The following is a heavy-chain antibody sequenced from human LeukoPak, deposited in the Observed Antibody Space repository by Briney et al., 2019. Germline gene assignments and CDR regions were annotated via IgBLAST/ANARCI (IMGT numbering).Heavy chain of an antibody. D-gene: IGHD3-10*01. Sequence: SVKVSCKASGGTFSSYAISWVRQAPGQGLEWMGGIIPIFGTANYAQKFQGRVTITTDESTSTAYMELSSLRSEDTAVYYCASLYGSWGGLGEAFDIWGQGTMVTVSS. V-gene: IGHV1-69*05. J-gene: IGHJ3*02. CDR1: GGTFSSYA. CDR3: ASLYGSWGGLGEAFDI. CDR2: IIPIFGTA.